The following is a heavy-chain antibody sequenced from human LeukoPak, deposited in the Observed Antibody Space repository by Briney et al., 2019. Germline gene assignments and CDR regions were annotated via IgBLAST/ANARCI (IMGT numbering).Heavy chain of an antibody. CDR2: TNHSGST. CDR3: ARGGGMRYYYGSGSPYKT. V-gene: IGHV4-34*01. Sequence: SETLSLTCAVYGGSFSGYYWSWIRQPPGKGLEWIGETNHSGSTNYNPSLKSRVTISVDTSKNQFSLKLSSVTAADTAVYYCARGGGMRYYYGSGSPYKTWGQGTLVTVSS. CDR1: GGSFSGYY. J-gene: IGHJ5*02. D-gene: IGHD3-10*01.